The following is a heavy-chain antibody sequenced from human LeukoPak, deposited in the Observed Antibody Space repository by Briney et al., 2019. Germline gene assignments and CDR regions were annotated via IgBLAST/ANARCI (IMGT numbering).Heavy chain of an antibody. D-gene: IGHD3-22*01. V-gene: IGHV1-69*13. CDR1: GGTLSSYA. CDR3: AGGGDMDYYDSSGYLVY. Sequence: SVKVSCKASGGTLSSYAISWVRQAPGQGLEWMGGIIPIFGTANYAQKFQGRVTITADESTSTAYMELSSLRSEDTAVYYCAGGGDMDYYDSSGYLVYWGQGTLVTVSS. J-gene: IGHJ4*02. CDR2: IIPIFGTA.